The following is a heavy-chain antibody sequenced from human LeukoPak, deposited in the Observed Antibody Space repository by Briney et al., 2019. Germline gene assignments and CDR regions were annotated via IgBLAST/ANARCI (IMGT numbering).Heavy chain of an antibody. CDR3: ARGRWFDP. J-gene: IGHJ5*02. V-gene: IGHV1-8*02. Sequence: ASVKVSCKASGYTFIDYYMHWVRQATGQGLEWMGWMNPNSGNTGYAQKFQGRVTMTRNTSISTAYMELSSLRSEDTAVYYCARGRWFDPWGQGTLVTVSS. CDR2: MNPNSGNT. CDR1: GYTFIDYY.